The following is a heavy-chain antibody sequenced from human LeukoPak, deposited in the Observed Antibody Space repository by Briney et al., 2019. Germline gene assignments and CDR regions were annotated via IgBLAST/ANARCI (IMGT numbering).Heavy chain of an antibody. CDR3: ARDSASPTYGSGSYFLDY. D-gene: IGHD3-10*01. V-gene: IGHV3-21*05. CDR2: ISSSGYDI. J-gene: IGHJ4*02. Sequence: PGGSLRLSCAASGFTFSRYSMNWVRQAPGKGLEWVSYISSSGYDIYYADSVKGRFTISRDNAKNSLYLQMNSLRAEDTAVYYCARDSASPTYGSGSYFLDYWGQGTLVTVSS. CDR1: GFTFSRYS.